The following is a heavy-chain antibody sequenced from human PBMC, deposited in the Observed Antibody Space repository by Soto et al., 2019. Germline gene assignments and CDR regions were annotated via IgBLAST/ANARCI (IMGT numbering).Heavy chain of an antibody. CDR1: GFIFRDYY. V-gene: IGHV3-11*01. J-gene: IGHJ4*02. CDR3: AKYLGAGTGSEQFDC. Sequence: QVQLVESGGGLVKPGGSLRLSCAASGFIFRDYYMSWIRQAPGKGLEWVSYISSSGSTMYYADSVKGRFTISRDNAKNSRYLQMNSLRAEDTAVYYCAKYLGAGTGSEQFDCWGQGTLVTVSS. CDR2: ISSSGSTM. D-gene: IGHD3-9*01.